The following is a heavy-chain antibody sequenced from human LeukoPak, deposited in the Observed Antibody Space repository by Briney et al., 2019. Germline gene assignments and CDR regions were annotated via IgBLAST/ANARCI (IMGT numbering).Heavy chain of an antibody. J-gene: IGHJ4*02. Sequence: SETLSLTCTVSGGSISTSSYYWGWIRQPPGKGLEWIGSIYYSGSTYYNPPLKSRVTISVDTSKNQFSLKLSSVTAADTAVYYCARGKSNYVRPLDYWGQGTLVTVSS. CDR2: IYYSGST. D-gene: IGHD4-11*01. CDR1: GGSISTSSYY. V-gene: IGHV4-39*07. CDR3: ARGKSNYVRPLDY.